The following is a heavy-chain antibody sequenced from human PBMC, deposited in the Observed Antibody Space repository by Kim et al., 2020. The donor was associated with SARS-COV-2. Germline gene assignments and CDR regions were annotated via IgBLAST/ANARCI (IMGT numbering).Heavy chain of an antibody. V-gene: IGHV3-7*01. Sequence: GGSLRLSCAASGFTFSSFWMSWVRQAPGKGLEWVANIKQDGSEMYYVDSVKGRFTISRENAKNSLYLQMSSLRAEDTGVYYCARFTSTSSTSCYNYWGQGTLVTVSS. CDR3: ARFTSTSSTSCYNY. D-gene: IGHD2-2*01. CDR1: GFTFSSFW. CDR2: IKQDGSEM. J-gene: IGHJ4*02.